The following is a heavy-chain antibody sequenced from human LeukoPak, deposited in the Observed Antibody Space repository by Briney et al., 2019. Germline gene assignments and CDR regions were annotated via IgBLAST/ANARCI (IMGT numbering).Heavy chain of an antibody. V-gene: IGHV1-69*13. J-gene: IGHJ4*02. Sequence: ASVKVSCXASGGTFSSYAVSWVRQAPGQGLEWMGGIIPIFGTANYAQKFQGRVTITADESTSTAYMELSSLRSEDTAVYYCARRSSGWYYFDYWGQGTLVTVSS. D-gene: IGHD6-19*01. CDR2: IIPIFGTA. CDR1: GGTFSSYA. CDR3: ARRSSGWYYFDY.